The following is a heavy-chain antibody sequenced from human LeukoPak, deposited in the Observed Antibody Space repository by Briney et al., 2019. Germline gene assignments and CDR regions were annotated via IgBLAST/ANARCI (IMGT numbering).Heavy chain of an antibody. J-gene: IGHJ4*02. Sequence: PSETLSLTFTVSGGSISSYYWNWIRQPAGKGLEWIGRIHTSGGTNYNPSLKSRVTMSVDTSKNQFSLKLSSVTAADTAVYYCARDRGNITIFGVAPSGYFDYWGQGTLVTVSS. CDR1: GGSISSYY. D-gene: IGHD3-3*01. CDR3: ARDRGNITIFGVAPSGYFDY. CDR2: IHTSGGT. V-gene: IGHV4-4*07.